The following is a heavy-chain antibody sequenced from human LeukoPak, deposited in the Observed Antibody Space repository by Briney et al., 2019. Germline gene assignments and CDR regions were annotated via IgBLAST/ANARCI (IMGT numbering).Heavy chain of an antibody. D-gene: IGHD4/OR15-4a*01. Sequence: GGSLRLSCVASGFTFSSYGMHWVRQAPGKGLEWVAFIRYDGSNKYYADSVKGRFTISRDNSKNSLYLQMNSLRAEDTAVYYCARRAGAYSHPYDYRGQGTLVTVSS. CDR3: ARRAGAYSHPYDY. J-gene: IGHJ4*02. CDR1: GFTFSSYG. V-gene: IGHV3-30*02. CDR2: IRYDGSNK.